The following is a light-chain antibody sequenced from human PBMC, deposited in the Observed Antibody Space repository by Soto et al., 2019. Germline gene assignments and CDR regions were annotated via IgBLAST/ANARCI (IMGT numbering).Light chain of an antibody. CDR1: QSVDNY. CDR3: QQYNDWPRT. CDR2: GAS. V-gene: IGKV3-15*01. Sequence: ILMTQSPDTLSVSLGQRVTLSCRASQSVDNYLAWYQQRPGQSPRLLIYGASTRATGVPARFSGSGSGTDFPLTISSLQSEDLAVYYCQQYNDWPRTFGPGTKVELK. J-gene: IGKJ1*01.